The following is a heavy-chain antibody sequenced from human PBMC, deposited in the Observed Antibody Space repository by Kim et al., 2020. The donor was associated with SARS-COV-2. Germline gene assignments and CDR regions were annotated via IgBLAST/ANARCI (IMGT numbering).Heavy chain of an antibody. V-gene: IGHV3-48*03. J-gene: IGHJ4*02. D-gene: IGHD4-17*01. CDR3: TRDNPTVADFDS. Sequence: YADSVEGRFSLFRDNAKNSLFLQMNSLRAEDTAVYYCTRDNPTVADFDSWGQGTLVTISS.